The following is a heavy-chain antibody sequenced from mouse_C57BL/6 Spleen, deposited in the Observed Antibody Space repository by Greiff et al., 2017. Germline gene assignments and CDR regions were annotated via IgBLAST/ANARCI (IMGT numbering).Heavy chain of an antibody. D-gene: IGHD1-1*01. Sequence: EVKVVESGEGLVKPGGSLKLSCAASGFTFSSYAMSWVRQTPEKRLEWVAYISSGGDYIYYADTVKGRFTISRDNARNTLYLQMSSLKSEDTAMYYCTSHDYGSSRWGQGTTRTVSS. J-gene: IGHJ2*01. CDR3: TSHDYGSSR. CDR1: GFTFSSYA. CDR2: ISSGGDYI. V-gene: IGHV5-9-1*02.